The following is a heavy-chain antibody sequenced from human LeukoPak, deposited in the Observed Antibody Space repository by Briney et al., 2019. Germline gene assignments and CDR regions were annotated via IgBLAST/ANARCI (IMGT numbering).Heavy chain of an antibody. CDR1: GYTFTSYY. CDR2: INPSGGSA. Sequence: ASVKVSCKASGYTFTSYYMHWVRQAPGQGLEWMGIINPSGGSASYAQKFQGRVTMTRDTSTSTVYMELSSLRSEDTAVYYCARSTGSPDAFDIWGQGTMVTVSS. CDR3: ARSTGSPDAFDI. V-gene: IGHV1-46*01. D-gene: IGHD2-15*01. J-gene: IGHJ3*02.